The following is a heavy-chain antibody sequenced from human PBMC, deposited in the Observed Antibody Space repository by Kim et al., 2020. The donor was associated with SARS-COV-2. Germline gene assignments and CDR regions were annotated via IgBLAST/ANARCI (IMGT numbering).Heavy chain of an antibody. V-gene: IGHV5-51*01. D-gene: IGHD1-26*01. Sequence: SFQGQVTISADKSISTAYLQWSSLKASDTAMYYCARGVPYSGSYHPLFDYWGQGTLVTVSS. CDR3: ARGVPYSGSYHPLFDY. J-gene: IGHJ4*02.